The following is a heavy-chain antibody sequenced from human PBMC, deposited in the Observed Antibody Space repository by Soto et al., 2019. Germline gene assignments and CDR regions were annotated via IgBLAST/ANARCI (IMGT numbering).Heavy chain of an antibody. CDR1: GGSISGYY. V-gene: IGHV4-59*01. Sequence: SETLSLTCSVSGGSISGYYWSWIRQSPEKGLEYIAYSSYGGITNLNGALNGRVTMSIDTSKNQFSLKATSLTAADTAVYYCARARKATYITGGFDSWGQGTLVTVSS. CDR3: ARARKATYITGGFDS. J-gene: IGHJ4*02. D-gene: IGHD3-3*01. CDR2: SSYGGIT.